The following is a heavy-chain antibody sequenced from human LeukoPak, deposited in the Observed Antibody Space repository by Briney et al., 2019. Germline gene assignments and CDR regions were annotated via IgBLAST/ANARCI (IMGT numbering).Heavy chain of an antibody. CDR1: GFIFSSYA. J-gene: IGHJ4*02. Sequence: GGSLRLSCAASGFIFSSYAMSWVRQAPGKGVEWVSSISGSGDNTYYAESVKGRFTISRDNSKNTLFLQMNSLRAEDTAVFYCAKRSGYTTGWFFDFWGQGTLVTVSP. D-gene: IGHD6-19*01. V-gene: IGHV3-23*01. CDR3: AKRSGYTTGWFFDF. CDR2: ISGSGDNT.